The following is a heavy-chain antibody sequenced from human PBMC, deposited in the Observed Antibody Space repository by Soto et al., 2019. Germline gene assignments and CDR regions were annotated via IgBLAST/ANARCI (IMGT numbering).Heavy chain of an antibody. CDR3: ERGCSGGNCYSPHYFYGMDV. D-gene: IGHD2-15*01. CDR2: IYPGDSDT. V-gene: IGHV5-51*01. J-gene: IGHJ6*02. CDR1: GYTFTNYW. Sequence: VESLKISCKGSGYTFTNYWIGWVRQMPVKVLEWMGLIYPGDSDTRYSPSLQGQFIISADKSINTAYLQWSSLQASDPAILYYERGCSGGNCYSPHYFYGMDVWAQGTGATVSS.